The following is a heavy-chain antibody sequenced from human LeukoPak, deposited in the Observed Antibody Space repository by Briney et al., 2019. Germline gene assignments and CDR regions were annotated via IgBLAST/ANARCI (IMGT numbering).Heavy chain of an antibody. D-gene: IGHD1-26*01. Sequence: GGSLRLSCAASGFTFSSYGMHWVRQAPGKGLEWVAVISYDGSDKYYADSAKGRFTISRDNSKNTLYLQMNSLRAEDTAVYYCAKESMGYYFDYWGQGTLVTVSS. J-gene: IGHJ4*02. CDR2: ISYDGSDK. CDR1: GFTFSSYG. V-gene: IGHV3-30*18. CDR3: AKESMGYYFDY.